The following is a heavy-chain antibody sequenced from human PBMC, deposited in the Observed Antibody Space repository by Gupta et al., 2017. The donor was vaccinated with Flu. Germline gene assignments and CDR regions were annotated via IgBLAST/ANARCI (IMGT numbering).Heavy chain of an antibody. CDR1: GFSLTTTGVG. V-gene: IGHV2-5*02. CDR3: PPXRDSTDSGFWFDP. Sequence: QITLKESGPTLVRPTQTLTLTCTFSGFSLTTTGVGVGWIRQPPGKALEWLALIYWDDDTRYSPSLRSRLTITKDTSKNQVVLTMTNMDPVDXATYYCPPXRDSTDSGFWFDPWVQGSLVTVSS. J-gene: IGHJ5*02. CDR2: IYWDDDT. D-gene: IGHD1-1*01.